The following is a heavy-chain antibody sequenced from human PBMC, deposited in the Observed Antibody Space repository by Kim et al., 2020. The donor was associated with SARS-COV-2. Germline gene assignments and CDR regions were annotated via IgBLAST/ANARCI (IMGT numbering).Heavy chain of an antibody. CDR3: ARGATIDY. CDR2: GSER. V-gene: IGHV3-7*01. J-gene: IGHJ4*02. Sequence: GSERYYVDSVKGRFTISRDNAKNSLYLLMNSLRAEDTAVYYCARGATIDYWGQGTLVTVSS.